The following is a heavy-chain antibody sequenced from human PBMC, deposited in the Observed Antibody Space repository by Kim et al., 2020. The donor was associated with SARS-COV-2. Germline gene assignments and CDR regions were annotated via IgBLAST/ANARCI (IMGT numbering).Heavy chain of an antibody. D-gene: IGHD1-26*01. CDR2: IVSKSDGGTT. CDR1: GFTFSSAW. CDR3: TTFASYVGF. J-gene: IGHJ4*02. V-gene: IGHV3-15*04. Sequence: GGSLRLSCVASGFTFSSAWMSWVRQAPGKGLEWVGRIVSKSDGGTTDYAAPVKGRFTISRDDSKNTLYLQMNSLKTEDTAVYYCTTFASYVGFGGQGTLVTVSS.